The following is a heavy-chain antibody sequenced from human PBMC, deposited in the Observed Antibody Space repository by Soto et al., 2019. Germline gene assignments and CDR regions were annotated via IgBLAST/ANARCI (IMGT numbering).Heavy chain of an antibody. J-gene: IGHJ4*02. Sequence: QVQLVQSGAEVKKPGSSVKVSCKASGGTFSNYAFSWVRQAPGQGLEWLGGIMPIFGRADYAQKFRGRVTITADESASTAYMELSSLRSEDTAVYYCARGSGYYYWDDYWGQGTLVTVSS. D-gene: IGHD3-22*01. V-gene: IGHV1-69*12. CDR2: IMPIFGRA. CDR3: ARGSGYYYWDDY. CDR1: GGTFSNYA.